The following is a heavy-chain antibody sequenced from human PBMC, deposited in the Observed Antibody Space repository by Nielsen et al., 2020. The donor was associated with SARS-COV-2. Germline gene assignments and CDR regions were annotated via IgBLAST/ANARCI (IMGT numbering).Heavy chain of an antibody. Sequence: SETLSLTCSVSGGAISSYYWTWIRQPPGKGLEWIGYMYYTGTTSYNPSLKSRVSISVDQSKNQFSLNLSSVTAADTAVYYCARSGGNYFPYYYYGMNVWGPGTTVTVSS. D-gene: IGHD1-26*01. J-gene: IGHJ6*02. CDR2: MYYTGTT. V-gene: IGHV4-59*12. CDR1: GGAISSYY. CDR3: ARSGGNYFPYYYYGMNV.